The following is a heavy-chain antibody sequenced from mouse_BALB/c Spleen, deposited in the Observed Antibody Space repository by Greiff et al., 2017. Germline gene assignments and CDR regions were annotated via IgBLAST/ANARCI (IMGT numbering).Heavy chain of an antibody. CDR1: GYTFTDYN. CDR3: ARLTALYYFDY. CDR2: IYPYNGGT. V-gene: IGHV1S29*02. Sequence: VQLQQSGPELVKPGASVKISCKASGYTFTDYNMHWVKQSHGKSLEWIGYIYPYNGGTGYNQKFKSKATLTVDNSSSTAYMELRSLTSEDSAVYYCARLTALYYFDYWGQGTTLTVSS. J-gene: IGHJ2*01. D-gene: IGHD1-2*01.